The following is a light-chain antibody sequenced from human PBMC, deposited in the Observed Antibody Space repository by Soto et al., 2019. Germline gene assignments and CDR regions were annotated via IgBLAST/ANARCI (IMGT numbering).Light chain of an antibody. CDR2: GAS. V-gene: IGKV3-20*01. CDR1: QSVSASY. Sequence: EIVLTQSPGTLSLSPGERATLSCRASQSVSASYLAWYQQKPGQAPRLIIYGASSRATGVPDRFSGSGSGTEFTLTINSLEPEDFAVYYCQQCGSAPLTFGQGTKVEIK. J-gene: IGKJ1*01. CDR3: QQCGSAPLT.